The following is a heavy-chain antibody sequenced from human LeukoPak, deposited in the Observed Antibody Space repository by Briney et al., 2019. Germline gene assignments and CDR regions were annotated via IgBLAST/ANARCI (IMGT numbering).Heavy chain of an antibody. Sequence: PGGSLRLSCGASGFTFSSYWMSWVRQTPGKGLEWVAHLNRDGSERYYVESVKGRFTISRENAKNSLYLQMNSLRAEDTAVYYCAKCGSGSNFDYWGQGILVTVSS. CDR2: LNRDGSER. D-gene: IGHD3-10*01. V-gene: IGHV3-7*02. J-gene: IGHJ4*02. CDR1: GFTFSSYW. CDR3: AKCGSGSNFDY.